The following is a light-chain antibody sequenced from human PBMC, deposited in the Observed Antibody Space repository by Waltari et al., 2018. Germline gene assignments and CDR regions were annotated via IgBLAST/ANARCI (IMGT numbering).Light chain of an antibody. V-gene: IGLV1-51*01. Sequence: QSVLTQPPSVSAAPGQKVTISCSGSPSNIGNNYVSWYQQLPGTAPKLLIYDNNKRPSGIPDRFSGSKSGTSATLGITGLQTGDEADYYCGTWDSSLSVVVFGGGTKLTVL. CDR2: DNN. CDR3: GTWDSSLSVVV. CDR1: PSNIGNNY. J-gene: IGLJ2*01.